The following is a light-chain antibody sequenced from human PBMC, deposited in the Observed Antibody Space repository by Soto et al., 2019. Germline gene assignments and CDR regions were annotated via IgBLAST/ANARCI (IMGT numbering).Light chain of an antibody. CDR2: GAS. V-gene: IGKV3-15*01. J-gene: IGKJ1*01. CDR1: QSVGSN. CDR3: QQYNSWPT. Sequence: EILMTQSPSTLSVSPGERATLSCRASQSVGSNLAWYQHKPGQAPRLLIYGASTRATGIPASLSGSGSGTEFTLTISSLQSEDFAVYYCQQYNSWPTFGQGTKVDIK.